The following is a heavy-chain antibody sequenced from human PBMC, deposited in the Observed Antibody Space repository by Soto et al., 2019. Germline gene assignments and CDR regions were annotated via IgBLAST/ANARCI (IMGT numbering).Heavy chain of an antibody. Sequence: QVQLQESGPGLVKPSETLSLTCTVSGGSISSRNYYWSWIRQPPGKGLEWIAYIYYSGSTNYNPSLKXLVHIXXDTSKHQFSLRLSSVTAADTAVYFCARGPTMTTDYWGQGTLVTVSS. CDR2: IYYSGST. CDR1: GGSISSRNYY. V-gene: IGHV4-30-4*01. CDR3: ARGPTMTTDY. D-gene: IGHD4-17*01. J-gene: IGHJ4*02.